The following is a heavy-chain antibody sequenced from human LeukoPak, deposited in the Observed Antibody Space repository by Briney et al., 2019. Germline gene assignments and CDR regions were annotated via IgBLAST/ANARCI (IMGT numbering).Heavy chain of an antibody. CDR1: GFTFSSYA. CDR3: ARDPGFYYDSSGYRYYFDY. CDR2: ISGSGGST. D-gene: IGHD3-22*01. Sequence: GGSLRLSCAASGFTFSSYAMSWVRQAPGKGLEWVSAISGSGGSTYYADSVKGRFTISRDNAKNSLYLQMNSLRAEDTAVYYCARDPGFYYDSSGYRYYFDYWGQGTLVTVSS. V-gene: IGHV3-23*01. J-gene: IGHJ4*02.